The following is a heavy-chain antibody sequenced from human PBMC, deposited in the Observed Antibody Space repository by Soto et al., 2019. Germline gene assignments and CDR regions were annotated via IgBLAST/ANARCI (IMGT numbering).Heavy chain of an antibody. CDR2: ISSSSSYI. J-gene: IGHJ4*02. D-gene: IGHD2-15*01. CDR3: AIDAVVIRLFGRFDY. V-gene: IGHV3-21*01. CDR1: GFTFSSYS. Sequence: GGSLRLSCAASGFTFSSYSMNWVRQAPGKGLEWVSSISSSSSYIYYADSVKGRFTISRDNAKNSLYLQMNSLRAEDTAVYYCAIDAVVIRLFGRFDYRAQRTLVTGSS.